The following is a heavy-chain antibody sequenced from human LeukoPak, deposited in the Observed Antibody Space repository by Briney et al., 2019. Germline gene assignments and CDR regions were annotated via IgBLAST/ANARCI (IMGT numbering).Heavy chain of an antibody. CDR2: IIPIFGTA. J-gene: IGHJ5*02. V-gene: IGHV1-69*05. CDR3: ARGVGGVVVTGGWFDP. Sequence: ASVKVSCKASGGTFSSYAISWVRQAPGQGLEWMGGIIPIFGTANYAQKFQGRVTITTDESTSTAYMELSSLRSEDTAVYYCARGVGGVVVTGGWFDPWGQGTLVTVSS. CDR1: GGTFSSYA. D-gene: IGHD2-21*02.